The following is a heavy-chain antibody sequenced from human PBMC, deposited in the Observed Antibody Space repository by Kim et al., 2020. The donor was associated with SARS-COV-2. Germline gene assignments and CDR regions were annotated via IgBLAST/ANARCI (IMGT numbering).Heavy chain of an antibody. J-gene: IGHJ6*02. CDR1: GGTFSSYA. V-gene: IGHV1-69*13. Sequence: SVKVSCKASGGTFSSYAISWVRQAPGQGLEWMGGVIPIFGTANYAQKFQGRVTITADESTSTAYMELSSLRSEDTAVYYCARGLWGNPGLYYYGMDVWGQGTTVTVSS. CDR2: VIPIFGTA. CDR3: ARGLWGNPGLYYYGMDV. D-gene: IGHD3-16*01.